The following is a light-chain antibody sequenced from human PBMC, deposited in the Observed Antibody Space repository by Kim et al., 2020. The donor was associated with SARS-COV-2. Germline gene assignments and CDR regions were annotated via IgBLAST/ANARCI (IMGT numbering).Light chain of an antibody. CDR1: QRITSY. CDR2: AAS. V-gene: IGKV1-39*01. Sequence: DIQMTQSPYSLTASVGDRLTITCRASQRITSYLNWYQQKPGKSPKLLIYAASSLQSGVPSRFSGSGSGTDFTLTISSLQPEDFATYYCQQSYSTPLTFGGGTKVDIK. CDR3: QQSYSTPLT. J-gene: IGKJ4*01.